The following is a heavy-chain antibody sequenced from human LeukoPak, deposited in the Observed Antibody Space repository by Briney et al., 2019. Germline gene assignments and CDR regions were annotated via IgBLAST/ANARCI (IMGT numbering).Heavy chain of an antibody. V-gene: IGHV3-30*03. D-gene: IGHD3-22*01. CDR2: ISYDGSNK. CDR1: GFTFSSYG. J-gene: IGHJ6*02. CDR3: SIVVVITPLDGMDV. Sequence: GRSLRLSCAASGFTFSSYGMHWVRQAPGKGLEWVAVISYDGSNKYYADSVKGRFTISRDNSKNTLYLQMNSLRAEDTAVYYCSIVVVITPLDGMDVWGQGTTVTVSS.